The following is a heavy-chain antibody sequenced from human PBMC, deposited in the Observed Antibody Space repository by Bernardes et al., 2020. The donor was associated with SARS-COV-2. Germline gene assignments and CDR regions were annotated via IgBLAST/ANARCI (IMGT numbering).Heavy chain of an antibody. D-gene: IGHD2-2*01. CDR3: TTDPGCSTTSCYDWYLDY. Sequence: GSLRLSCAASGFTLSNAWMSWVRQAPGKGLEWVGRIKSNSDGGTTDYAAPVKGRFTISRDDSKNTLYLQMNSLKTEDTAVYYCTTDPGCSTTSCYDWYLDYWGQGTLVTVSS. J-gene: IGHJ4*02. CDR1: GFTLSNAW. V-gene: IGHV3-15*01. CDR2: IKSNSDGGTT.